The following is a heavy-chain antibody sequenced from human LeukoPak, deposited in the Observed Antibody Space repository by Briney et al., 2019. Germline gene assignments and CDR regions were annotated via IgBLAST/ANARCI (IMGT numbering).Heavy chain of an antibody. J-gene: IGHJ4*02. CDR3: ARVGLYTRPPGVD. CDR2: VNQDGSER. D-gene: IGHD2-2*02. Sequence: GGSLRLSCAASGFTFSGYAMSWVRQAPGKGLEWVASVNQDGSERYYVDSVKGRFTISRDNAKNSLYLQMSSLGADDTAVYYCARVGLYTRPPGVDWGQGTLVTVSS. CDR1: GFTFSGYA. V-gene: IGHV3-7*01.